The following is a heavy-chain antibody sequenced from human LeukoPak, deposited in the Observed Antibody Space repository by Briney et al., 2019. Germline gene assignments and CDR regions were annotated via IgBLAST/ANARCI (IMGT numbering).Heavy chain of an antibody. Sequence: PGGSLRLSCAASGFTFSNYGMHWVRQAPGKGLEWVAVVADDGRDKHHADSVKGRFTISRDNSKNTLYLQMNSLRAEDTAVYYCAKGMVLRFLEWLLCYDYWGQGTLVTVSS. J-gene: IGHJ4*02. CDR2: VADDGRDK. CDR3: AKGMVLRFLEWLLCYDY. D-gene: IGHD3-3*01. CDR1: GFTFSNYG. V-gene: IGHV3-33*05.